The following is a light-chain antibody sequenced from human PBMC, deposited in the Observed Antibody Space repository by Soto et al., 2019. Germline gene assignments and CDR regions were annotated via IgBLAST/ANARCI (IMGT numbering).Light chain of an antibody. CDR1: QSVSSY. CDR2: DAS. Sequence: PGESATLSCRASQSVSSYFSWYQQKPGQAPRLVIYDASNRATGIPPRFSGSGSGTDFTLTISRLEPEDFAVYYCQHYGSSPPRTFGQGTKVDIK. V-gene: IGKV3-20*01. CDR3: QHYGSSPPRT. J-gene: IGKJ1*01.